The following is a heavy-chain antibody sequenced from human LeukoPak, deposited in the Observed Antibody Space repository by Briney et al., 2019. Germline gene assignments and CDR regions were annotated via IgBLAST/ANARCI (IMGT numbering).Heavy chain of an antibody. D-gene: IGHD1-26*01. Sequence: PGGSLRLSCAASGFTFSSYGMHWVRQAPGKGLEWVAVISYDGSNKYYADSVKGRFTISRDNSKNTLYLQMNSLRAEDTAVYYCAKDLAGELVDYWGQGTLVTVSS. CDR1: GFTFSSYG. V-gene: IGHV3-30*18. J-gene: IGHJ4*02. CDR2: ISYDGSNK. CDR3: AKDLAGELVDY.